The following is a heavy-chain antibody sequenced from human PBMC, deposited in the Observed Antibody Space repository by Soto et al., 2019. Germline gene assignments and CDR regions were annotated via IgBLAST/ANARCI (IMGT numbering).Heavy chain of an antibody. Sequence: PSETLSLTCTVSGGSITSHDFYWGWIRRPPGQGLEWIGTISHTGETFYNPPLDSRLTMSLDASTNQFSMRLTSVTAADAAVYFCARKMRAQIPLFGCLPPLPPWGQGTQFPVSS. CDR3: ARKMRAQIPLFGCLPPLPP. J-gene: IGHJ5*02. CDR1: GGSITSHDFY. V-gene: IGHV4-39*01. CDR2: ISHTGET. D-gene: IGHD3-3*01.